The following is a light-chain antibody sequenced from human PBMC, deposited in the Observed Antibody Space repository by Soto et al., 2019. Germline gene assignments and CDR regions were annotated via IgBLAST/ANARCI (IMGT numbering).Light chain of an antibody. CDR1: QSISSW. Sequence: DIPMTQSPSTLSASVGDRVTITCRASQSISSWLAWYQHKPGKAPNLLIYKASSLESGVPSRFSGSGSGTEFTLTISSLQPDDFATYYCQQYSSYEWTFGQGTKVEIK. V-gene: IGKV1-5*03. CDR3: QQYSSYEWT. CDR2: KAS. J-gene: IGKJ1*01.